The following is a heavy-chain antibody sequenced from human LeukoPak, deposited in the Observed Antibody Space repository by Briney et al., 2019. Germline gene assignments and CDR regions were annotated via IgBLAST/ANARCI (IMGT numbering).Heavy chain of an antibody. CDR3: ARDGNIAVAGQLGY. V-gene: IGHV1-18*01. J-gene: IGHJ4*02. Sequence: GASVKVSCKASGYTFTSYGISWVRQAPGQGLEGMGGISAYNDNTNYAQKLQGRVIMTTDTPTGTAYMELRNLRSDDTAVYYCARDGNIAVAGQLGYWGQGTLVTVSS. CDR2: ISAYNDNT. CDR1: GYTFTSYG. D-gene: IGHD6-19*01.